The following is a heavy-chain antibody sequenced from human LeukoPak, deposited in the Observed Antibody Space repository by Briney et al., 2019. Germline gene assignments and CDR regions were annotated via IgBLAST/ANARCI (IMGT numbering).Heavy chain of an antibody. D-gene: IGHD3-16*01. CDR1: GYTFTSYD. CDR2: MNPNSGNT. CDR3: ARGGRRIRRYYYYMDV. J-gene: IGHJ6*03. Sequence: ASVKVSCKASGYTFTSYDINWVRQATGQGLEWMGWMNPNSGNTGYAQKFQGRVTITRNTSLSTAYMELSSLRSEDTAVYYCARGGRRIRRYYYYMDVWGKGTTVTISS. V-gene: IGHV1-8*03.